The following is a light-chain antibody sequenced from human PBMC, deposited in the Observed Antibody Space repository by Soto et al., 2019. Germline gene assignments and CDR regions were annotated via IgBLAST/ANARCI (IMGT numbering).Light chain of an antibody. Sequence: DIQMTQSPSSLSASVGDRVTITCQASQDIRNYLNWFQQKQGKAPKLLIYDATNLETGDPSRFSGSGSGAKFALTIKSVQPDDIATYYCQQYDDFPYTFGQGTKVDIK. J-gene: IGKJ2*01. V-gene: IGKV1-33*01. CDR3: QQYDDFPYT. CDR2: DAT. CDR1: QDIRNY.